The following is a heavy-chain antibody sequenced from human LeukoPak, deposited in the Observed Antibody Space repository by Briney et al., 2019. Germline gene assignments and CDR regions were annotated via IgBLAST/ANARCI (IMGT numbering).Heavy chain of an antibody. CDR3: AKRSTSSGWVD. V-gene: IGHV3-23*01. Sequence: PGGSLRLSCAASGFTFSSYSMNWVRQAPGKGLEWVSVISGGGGTTYYADSVKGRFTISRDNSKNTLYLQMNSLRAEDTAVYFCAKRSTSSGWVDWGQGTLVTVSS. J-gene: IGHJ4*02. D-gene: IGHD6-19*01. CDR1: GFTFSSYS. CDR2: ISGGGGTT.